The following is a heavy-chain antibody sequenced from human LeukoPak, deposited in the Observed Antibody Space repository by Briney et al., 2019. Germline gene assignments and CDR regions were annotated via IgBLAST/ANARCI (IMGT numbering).Heavy chain of an antibody. V-gene: IGHV3-48*03. Sequence: GGSLRLSCAASGFTFSSYEMNWVRQAPGKGLEWVSYISSSGSTIYYADSVKGRFTISRDNAKNSLYLQMNSLRAEDTAVYYCARVLLLSSYYYYGMDVWGQGTTVTVSS. D-gene: IGHD5/OR15-5a*01. J-gene: IGHJ6*02. CDR3: ARVLLLSSYYYYGMDV. CDR2: ISSSGSTI. CDR1: GFTFSSYE.